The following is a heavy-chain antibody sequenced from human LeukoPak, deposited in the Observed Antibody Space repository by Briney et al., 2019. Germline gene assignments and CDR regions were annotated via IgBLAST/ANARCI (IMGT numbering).Heavy chain of an antibody. D-gene: IGHD3-9*01. CDR2: ISSSSSYT. CDR1: GFAVSSNH. CDR3: ARGDDILTGYPLDGMDV. J-gene: IGHJ6*02. Sequence: GGSLRLSCAASGFAVSSNHMNWVRQAPGKGLEWVSYISSSSSYTNYADSVKGRFTISRDNAKNSLYLQMNSLSAEDTAVYYCARGDDILTGYPLDGMDVWGQGTTVTVSS. V-gene: IGHV3-11*05.